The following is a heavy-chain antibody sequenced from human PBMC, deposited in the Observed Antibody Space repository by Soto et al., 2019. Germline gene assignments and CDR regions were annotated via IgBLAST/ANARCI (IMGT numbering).Heavy chain of an antibody. CDR2: ISYDGSNK. Sequence: GGSLRLSCAASGFTCSSYAMHWVRQAPGKGLEWVAVISYDGSNKYYADSVKGRFTISRDNSKNTLYLQMNSLRAEDTAVYYCARDLYYYDSSGYTDAFDIWGQGTMVTVSS. V-gene: IGHV3-30-3*01. CDR1: GFTCSSYA. CDR3: ARDLYYYDSSGYTDAFDI. D-gene: IGHD3-22*01. J-gene: IGHJ3*02.